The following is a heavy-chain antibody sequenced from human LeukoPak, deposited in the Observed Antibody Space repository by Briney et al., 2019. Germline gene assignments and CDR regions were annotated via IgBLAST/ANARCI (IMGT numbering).Heavy chain of an antibody. D-gene: IGHD6-13*01. Sequence: ASVKVLCKASGYTFTGYYMHWVRQAPGQGLEWMGWINPNSGGTNYAQKFQGRVTMTRDTSISTAYMELSRLRSDDTAVYYCARDRGYSSSTYYFDYWGQGTLVTVSS. CDR2: INPNSGGT. J-gene: IGHJ4*02. CDR3: ARDRGYSSSTYYFDY. V-gene: IGHV1-2*02. CDR1: GYTFTGYY.